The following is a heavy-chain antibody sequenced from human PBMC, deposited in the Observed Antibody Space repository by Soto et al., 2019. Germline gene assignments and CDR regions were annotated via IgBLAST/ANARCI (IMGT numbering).Heavy chain of an antibody. Sequence: SETLSLTCTVSGGSISSGGYYWSWIRQHPGKGLEWIGYIYYSGSTYYNPSLKSRVTISVDTSKNQFSLKLSSVTAADTAVYYCASYTGIAARPFDYWGRGTLVTVSS. J-gene: IGHJ4*02. V-gene: IGHV4-31*03. D-gene: IGHD6-25*01. CDR2: IYYSGST. CDR3: ASYTGIAARPFDY. CDR1: GGSISSGGYY.